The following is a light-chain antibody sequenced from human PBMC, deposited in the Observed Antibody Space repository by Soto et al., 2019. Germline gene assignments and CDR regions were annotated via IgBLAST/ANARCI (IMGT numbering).Light chain of an antibody. V-gene: IGKV3-11*01. J-gene: IGKJ1*01. CDR3: QQRSNWPDA. Sequence: VLTRSPVTLSLSPGNRASLSFRSSQNLSRYFLAWYQHKPGQAPRLLIYDASKRATGIPTRFSGSGSGTDFTLTISSLQPEDFAVYYCQQRSNWPDAFGQGTKVDIK. CDR1: QNLSRY. CDR2: DAS.